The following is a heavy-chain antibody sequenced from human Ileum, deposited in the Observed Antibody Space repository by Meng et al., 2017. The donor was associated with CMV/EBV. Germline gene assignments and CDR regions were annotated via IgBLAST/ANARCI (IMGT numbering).Heavy chain of an antibody. J-gene: IGHJ6*02. CDR3: ARTGSDFWSGLYYYYGMDV. V-gene: IGHV3-48*03. Sequence: GGSLRLSCAASGFTFSSYEMNWVRQAPGKGLEWVSYISSSGNTIYYADSVKGRFTISRDNDKNSLYLQMNSLRAEDTAVYYCARTGSDFWSGLYYYYGMDVWGQGTTVTVSS. D-gene: IGHD3-3*01. CDR2: ISSSGNTI. CDR1: GFTFSSYE.